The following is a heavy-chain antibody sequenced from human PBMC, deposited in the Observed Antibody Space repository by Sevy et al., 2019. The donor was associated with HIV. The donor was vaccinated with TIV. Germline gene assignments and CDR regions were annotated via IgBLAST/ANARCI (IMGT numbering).Heavy chain of an antibody. CDR2: IYGSGGVT. Sequence: GGSLRLSCKPSGFTFTSYAMNWVRQAPGKGLEWISTIYGSGGVTYYADSVKGRFTISRDNAKKSLYLQMNTLRAEDTAVYYCARLRVIASAPYYFDYWGQGALVTVSS. CDR3: ARLRVIASAPYYFDY. J-gene: IGHJ4*02. D-gene: IGHD2-21*01. V-gene: IGHV3-23*01. CDR1: GFTFTSYA.